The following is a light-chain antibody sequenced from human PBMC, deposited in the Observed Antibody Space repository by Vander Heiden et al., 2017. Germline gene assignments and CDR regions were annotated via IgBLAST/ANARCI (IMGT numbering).Light chain of an antibody. CDR2: DVT. Sequence: QSALTQPPSASGSPGQSVTISCTGTSSDVGAYNYVSWYQQHPGKAPTLIIYDVTKRPSGVPDRFAGSKSGNTAFLTVSGLQAEDEADYYCSSHAGSSAVFGGGTTVTVL. V-gene: IGLV2-8*01. CDR1: SSDVGAYNY. CDR3: SSHAGSSAV. J-gene: IGLJ3*02.